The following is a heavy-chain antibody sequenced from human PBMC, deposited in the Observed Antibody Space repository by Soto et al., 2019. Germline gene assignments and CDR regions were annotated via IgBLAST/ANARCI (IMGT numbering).Heavy chain of an antibody. J-gene: IGHJ4*02. CDR1: GFTFSSYA. CDR3: AKETPYYDVWSGQDDEFDS. D-gene: IGHD3-3*01. V-gene: IGHV3-23*01. CDR2: VSGSGTRT. Sequence: EVQLLESGGGLVQPGGSLRLSCAASGFTFSSYAMAWVRQAPGQGLEWVSSVSGSGTRTYYADSVKGRFTISRDNSRNTLDLQMNSLRAEDTALYYCAKETPYYDVWSGQDDEFDSWGQGTLVTVSP.